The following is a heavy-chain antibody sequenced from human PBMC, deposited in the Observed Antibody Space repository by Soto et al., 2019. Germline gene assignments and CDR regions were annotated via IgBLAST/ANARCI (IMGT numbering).Heavy chain of an antibody. V-gene: IGHV1-3*01. Sequence: ASVKVSCKASGYTFTSYAMHWVRQAPGQRLEWMGWINAGNSDTKYSQKFQGRVTITSDTSASTAYMELSSLRSEDTAVYYCARDCVAAAGTRLGGMDVWGQGTTVTVSS. D-gene: IGHD6-13*01. CDR3: ARDCVAAAGTRLGGMDV. CDR2: INAGNSDT. J-gene: IGHJ6*02. CDR1: GYTFTSYA.